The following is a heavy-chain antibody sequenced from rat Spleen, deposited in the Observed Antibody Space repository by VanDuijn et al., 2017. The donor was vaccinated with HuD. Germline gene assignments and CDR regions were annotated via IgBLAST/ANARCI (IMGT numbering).Heavy chain of an antibody. D-gene: IGHD1-3*01. CDR1: GFSLTSYH. Sequence: QVQLKESGPGLVQPSQTLSLTCTVSGFSLTSYHVSWVRQSPGKGLEWMGVMWSGGSTADNSLLKTRLSISWDISKRQVFLKMNGLQTEETATYLCARERGSLDYWGQGVMVTVSS. V-gene: IGHV2-43*01. J-gene: IGHJ2*01. CDR2: MWSGGST. CDR3: ARERGSLDY.